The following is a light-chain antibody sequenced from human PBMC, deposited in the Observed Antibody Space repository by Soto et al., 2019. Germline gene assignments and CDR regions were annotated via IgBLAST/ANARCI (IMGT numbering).Light chain of an antibody. V-gene: IGLV1-44*01. CDR1: SSNIGSNT. CDR3: SSYTSTNTPYV. Sequence: QAVVTQPPSASGTPGQRVTISCSGSSSNIGSNTVNWYQHLPGTAPKLLIYSNNQRPSGVPDRFSGSKSGTSASLAISGLQSEDEADYYCSSYTSTNTPYVFGTGTQLTVL. CDR2: SNN. J-gene: IGLJ1*01.